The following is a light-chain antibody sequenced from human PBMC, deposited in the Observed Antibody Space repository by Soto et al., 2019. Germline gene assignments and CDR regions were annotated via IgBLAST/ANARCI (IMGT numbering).Light chain of an antibody. CDR1: QSVSSD. V-gene: IGKV3-15*01. CDR3: QQRSNWPPRIT. CDR2: GAS. Sequence: EIVMTQSPATLSVSPGERATLSCRASQSVSSDLAWYHQKPGQAPRLLIYGASTRATGIPARFSGSGSGTEFTLTINSLQSEDFAVYYCQQRSNWPPRITFGQGTRLEI. J-gene: IGKJ5*01.